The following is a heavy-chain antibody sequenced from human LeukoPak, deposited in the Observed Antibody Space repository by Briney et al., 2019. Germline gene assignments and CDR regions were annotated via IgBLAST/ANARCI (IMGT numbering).Heavy chain of an antibody. Sequence: SETLSLTCTVSGGSISSYYWSWIRQPPGKGLEWIGYIYYSGSTNYNPSLKSRVTISVDTSKNQFSLKLSSVTAADTAVYYCARTRTGYSYAYGGYYFDYWGQGTLVTVSS. J-gene: IGHJ4*02. CDR1: GGSISSYY. V-gene: IGHV4-59*01. D-gene: IGHD5-18*01. CDR2: IYYSGST. CDR3: ARTRTGYSYAYGGYYFDY.